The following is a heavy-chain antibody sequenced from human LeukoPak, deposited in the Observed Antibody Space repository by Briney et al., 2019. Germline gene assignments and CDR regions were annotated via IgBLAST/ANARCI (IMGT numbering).Heavy chain of an antibody. CDR1: GYTFTGYY. CDR3: ARVPYCSSTSCYRVHAFDI. V-gene: IGHV1-2*04. J-gene: IGHJ3*02. D-gene: IGHD2-2*01. CDR2: INPNSGGT. Sequence: ASVKVSCKASGYTFTGYYMHWVRQAPGQGLEWMGWINPNSGGTNYAQKFQGWVTMTRDTSISTAYMELSRLRSDDTAVYYCARVPYCSSTSCYRVHAFDIWGQGTMVTVSS.